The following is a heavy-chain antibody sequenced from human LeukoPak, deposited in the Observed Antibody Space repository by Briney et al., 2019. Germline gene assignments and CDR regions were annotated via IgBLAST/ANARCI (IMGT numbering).Heavy chain of an antibody. D-gene: IGHD3-10*01. CDR3: AKGRYGVRGVISYFDY. V-gene: IGHV3-23*01. CDR2: ISGSGGST. CDR1: GFTFSSYA. Sequence: PGGSLRLSCAASGFTFSSYAMSWVRQAPGKGLEWVSAISGSGGSTYYADSVKGRFTISRDNSKNTLYLQMNSLRAEDTAVYYCAKGRYGVRGVISYFDYWGQGTLVTVSS. J-gene: IGHJ4*02.